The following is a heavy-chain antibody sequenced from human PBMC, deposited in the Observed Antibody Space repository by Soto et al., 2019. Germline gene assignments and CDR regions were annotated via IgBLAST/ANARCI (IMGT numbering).Heavy chain of an antibody. D-gene: IGHD3-10*01. CDR3: ARDLRGRGSGRFDP. CDR2: IYYSGVT. Sequence: WIWIRQHPGKGLEWIGYIYYSGVTYYNPSLKSRVTISVDTSKNQFFLKLSSVTAADTAVYYCARDLRGRGSGRFDPWGQGTLVTVSS. J-gene: IGHJ5*02. V-gene: IGHV4-31*02.